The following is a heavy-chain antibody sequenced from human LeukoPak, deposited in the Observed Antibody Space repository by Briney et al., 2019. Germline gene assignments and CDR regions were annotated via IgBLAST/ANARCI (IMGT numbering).Heavy chain of an antibody. CDR2: ISYDGSNK. CDR3: ARPRGWAAGLTY. D-gene: IGHD6-13*01. J-gene: IGHJ4*02. CDR1: GFTFSSYA. V-gene: IGHV3-30*14. Sequence: PGGSLRLSCAASGFTFSSYAMHWVRQAPGKGLEWVAVISYDGSNKYYADSVKGRFTISRDNSKNTLYLQMNSLRAEDTAVYYCARPRGWAAGLTYWGQGTLVTVSS.